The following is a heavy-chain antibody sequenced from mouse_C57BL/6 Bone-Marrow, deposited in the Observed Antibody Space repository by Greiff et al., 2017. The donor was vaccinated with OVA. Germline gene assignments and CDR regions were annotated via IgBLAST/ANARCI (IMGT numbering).Heavy chain of an antibody. D-gene: IGHD1-1*01. J-gene: IGHJ1*03. V-gene: IGHV3-6*01. CDR3: ASLLLRLYVDV. CDR1: GYSITSGYY. Sequence: EVQLVESGPGLVKPSQSLSLTCSVTGYSITSGYYWNWIRQFPGNKLEWMGYIGYDGSNNYNPSLKNRISITRDTSKNQFFLQLNSVTTEDTATYYGASLLLRLYVDVWGTGTTVTVSS. CDR2: IGYDGSN.